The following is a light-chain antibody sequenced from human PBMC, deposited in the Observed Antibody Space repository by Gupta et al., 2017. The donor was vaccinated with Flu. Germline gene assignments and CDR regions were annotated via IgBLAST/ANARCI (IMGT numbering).Light chain of an antibody. CDR1: SANIGSNY. Sequence: QSVLTQPPSASGTPGQRVTIPCSGSSANIGSNYVYWYQQLPGKAPKLLSYSMNQRPSGVTDRFSGSKSGNSASLAISGLRSEDEADYYCGAWADSISVYVFGTGTKVTVL. CDR3: GAWADSISVYV. CDR2: SMN. J-gene: IGLJ1*01. V-gene: IGLV1-47*02.